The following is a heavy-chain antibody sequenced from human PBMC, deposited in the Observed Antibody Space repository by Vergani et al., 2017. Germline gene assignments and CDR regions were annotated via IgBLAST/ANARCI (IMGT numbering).Heavy chain of an antibody. V-gene: IGHV4-61*02. CDR3: ARVPYSSSWSFDY. CDR1: GGSISSGGYY. Sequence: QVQLQESGPGLVKPSQTLSLTCTVSGGSISSGGYYWSWIRQPAGKGLEWIGRIYTSGSTNYNPSLKSRVTISVDTSKNQFSLKLSSVTAADTAVYYCARVPYSSSWSFDYWGQGTLVTVSS. D-gene: IGHD6-13*01. CDR2: IYTSGST. J-gene: IGHJ4*02.